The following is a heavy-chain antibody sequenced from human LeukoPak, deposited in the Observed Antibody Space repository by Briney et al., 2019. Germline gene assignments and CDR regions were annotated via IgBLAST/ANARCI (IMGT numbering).Heavy chain of an antibody. J-gene: IGHJ3*02. CDR3: ARGFKYDILTGYYKGDAFDI. CDR2: INHSGST. V-gene: IGHV4-34*01. CDR1: GGSFSGYY. D-gene: IGHD3-9*01. Sequence: PSETLSLTCAVYGGSFSGYYWSWIRQPPGKGLEWIGEINHSGSTNYNPSLKSRVTISVDTSKNRFSLKLSSVTAADTAVYYCARGFKYDILTGYYKGDAFDIWGQGTMVTVSS.